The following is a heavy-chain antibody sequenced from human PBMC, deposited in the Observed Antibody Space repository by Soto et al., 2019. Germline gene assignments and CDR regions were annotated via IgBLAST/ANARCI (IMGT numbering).Heavy chain of an antibody. CDR2: GTGGGSK. D-gene: IGHD4-17*01. V-gene: IGHV3-23*01. CDR3: AKSLRTTAATGYWFDP. J-gene: IGHJ5*02. Sequence: EVQVLESGGGLVQPGGSLRLSCIASGLTLSNYAMTWVRQAPGRGREWASTGTGGGSKYYAASVKGRFTIFRDHSKNILYLQMNSLRAEDTAIYYWAKSLRTTAATGYWFDPWGQGSQVTVSS. CDR1: GLTLSNYA.